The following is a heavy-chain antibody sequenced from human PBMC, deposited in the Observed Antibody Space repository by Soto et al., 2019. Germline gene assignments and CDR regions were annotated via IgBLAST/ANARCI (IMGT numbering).Heavy chain of an antibody. CDR2: IYHSGST. Sequence: SETLSLTCAVSGGSISSSNWWSWVRQPPGKGLEWIGEIYHSGSTNYNPSLKSRVTISVDKSKNQFSLKLSSVTAADTAVYYCERLRYYYDSSGYYPNDHWGQGTLVTVXS. V-gene: IGHV4-4*02. D-gene: IGHD3-22*01. CDR3: ERLRYYYDSSGYYPNDH. CDR1: GGSISSSNW. J-gene: IGHJ4*02.